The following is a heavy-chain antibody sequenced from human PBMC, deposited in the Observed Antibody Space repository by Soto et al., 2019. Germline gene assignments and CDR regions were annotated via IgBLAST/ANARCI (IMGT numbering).Heavy chain of an antibody. CDR1: EYTFTGRT. V-gene: IGHV1-69*13. D-gene: IGHD2-21*02. Sequence: SVKVSCKGSEYTFTGRTVHWVRQAPGQGLEWMGGIIPIFGTANYAQKFQGRVTITADESTSTAYMELSSLRSEDTAVYYCAKIQHIVVVTATDDFDYWGQGTLVTVSS. CDR2: IIPIFGTA. CDR3: AKIQHIVVVTATDDFDY. J-gene: IGHJ4*02.